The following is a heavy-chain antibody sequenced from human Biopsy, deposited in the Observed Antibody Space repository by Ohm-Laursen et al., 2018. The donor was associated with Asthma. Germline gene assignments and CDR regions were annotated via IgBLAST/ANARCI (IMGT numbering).Heavy chain of an antibody. J-gene: IGHJ4*02. CDR2: ISYDGSNK. V-gene: IGHV3-30*03. CDR1: GFTFSSYG. CDR3: ASQSSGPDFWSGYYYFDY. D-gene: IGHD3-3*01. Sequence: SLRLSCAASGFTFSSYGMHWVRQAPGKGLEWVAVISYDGSNKYYADSVKGRFTISRDNSKNTLYLQMNSLRAEETAVYYCASQSSGPDFWSGYYYFDYWGQGTLVTVSS.